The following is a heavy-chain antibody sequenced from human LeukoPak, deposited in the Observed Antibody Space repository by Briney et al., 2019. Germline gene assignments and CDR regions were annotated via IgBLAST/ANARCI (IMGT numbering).Heavy chain of an antibody. J-gene: IGHJ4*02. CDR2: IYTSGTT. CDR3: ARSPLSSSGWYRADY. V-gene: IGHV4-4*07. Sequence: SETLSLTCTVSGGSMKTYYWNWIRQPAGKGLEWIGRIYTSGTTTYNPSLESRGTMSMDTSKNQVSLILNSVTAADTAMYYCARSPLSSSGWYRADYWGQGTLVTVSS. CDR1: GGSMKTYY. D-gene: IGHD6-19*01.